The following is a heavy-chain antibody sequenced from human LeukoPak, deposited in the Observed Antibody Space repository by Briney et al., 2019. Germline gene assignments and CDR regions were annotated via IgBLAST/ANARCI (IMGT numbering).Heavy chain of an antibody. V-gene: IGHV1-2*02. Sequence: GESLKISCKASGYTFTGYYMHWVRQAPGQGLEWMGWINPNSGGTNYAQKFQGRVTMTRDTSISTAYMELSRLRSDDTAVYFCARDSSGPHYYMDVWGKGTTVTVSS. D-gene: IGHD3-22*01. J-gene: IGHJ6*03. CDR3: ARDSSGPHYYMDV. CDR2: INPNSGGT. CDR1: GYTFTGYY.